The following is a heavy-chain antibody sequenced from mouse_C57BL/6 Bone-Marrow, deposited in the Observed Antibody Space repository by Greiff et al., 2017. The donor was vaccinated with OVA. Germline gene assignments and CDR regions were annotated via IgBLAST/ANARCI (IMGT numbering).Heavy chain of an antibody. J-gene: IGHJ4*01. Sequence: EVQLQQSGPELVKPGASVKISCKASGYTFTDYYMNWVKQSHGQSLEWIGDINPNNGGTSYNQKFKGKATLTVDKSSSTAYMELRSLTSEDSAVXYGASYSTYGDGMYYGGRGTSVTVSS. D-gene: IGHD2-5*01. CDR1: GYTFTDYY. CDR3: ASYSTYGDGMYY. V-gene: IGHV1-26*01. CDR2: INPNNGGT.